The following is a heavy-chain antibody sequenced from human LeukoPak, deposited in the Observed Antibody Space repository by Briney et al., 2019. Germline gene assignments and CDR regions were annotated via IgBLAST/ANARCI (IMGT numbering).Heavy chain of an antibody. CDR1: GFTFSSYG. CDR3: AKDDYYDTSGYRD. D-gene: IGHD3-22*01. CDR2: ISGSGGST. V-gene: IGHV3-23*01. Sequence: PGGTLRLSCAASGFTFSSYGLSWVRQAPGKGLEWVSGISGSGGSTNYADSVKGRFTISRDNSKNTLYLQMNSLRAEDTAVYYCAKDDYYDTSGYRDWGQGTLVTVSS. J-gene: IGHJ4*02.